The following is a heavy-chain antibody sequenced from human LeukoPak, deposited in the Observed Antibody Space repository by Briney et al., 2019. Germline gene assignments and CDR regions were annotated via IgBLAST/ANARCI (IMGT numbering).Heavy chain of an antibody. CDR1: GGSISSGGYP. J-gene: IGHJ5*02. CDR3: ASSHDYGDPNWFDP. Sequence: PSETLSLTCAVSGGSISSGGYPWSWIRQPPGKGLEWIGYIYHSGSTYCNPSLKSRVTISVDRSKNQFSLKLSSVTAADTAVYYCASSHDYGDPNWFDPWGQGTLVTVSS. V-gene: IGHV4-30-2*01. D-gene: IGHD4-17*01. CDR2: IYHSGST.